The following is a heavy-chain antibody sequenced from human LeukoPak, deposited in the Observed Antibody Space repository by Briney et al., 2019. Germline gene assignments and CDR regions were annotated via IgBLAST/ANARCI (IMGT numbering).Heavy chain of an antibody. CDR2: IHHSGST. CDR3: ARGTDYYDSSGWLDP. Sequence: SETLSLTCTVSGDSISSGHYWDWIRQPPGRGLEWIGSIHHSGSTWYSPSLKSRVTISLDTSQTQISLRVTSVTAADTAVYYCARGTDYYDSSGWLDPWGQGTLVTVSS. J-gene: IGHJ5*02. D-gene: IGHD3-22*01. V-gene: IGHV4-38-2*02. CDR1: GDSISSGHY.